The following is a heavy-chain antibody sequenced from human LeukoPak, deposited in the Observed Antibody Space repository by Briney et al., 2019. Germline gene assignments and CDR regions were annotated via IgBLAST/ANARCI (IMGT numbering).Heavy chain of an antibody. CDR2: IYHSGST. D-gene: IGHD2-2*01. Sequence: SETLSLTCAVSGYSISSGYYWGWIPQPPGKGLEWIGSIYHSGSTYYNPSLKSRVTISVDTSKNQFSLKLSSVTAADTAVYYCARVPRKYQLLSGDAFDIWGPGTMVTVSS. J-gene: IGHJ3*02. V-gene: IGHV4-38-2*01. CDR3: ARVPRKYQLLSGDAFDI. CDR1: GYSISSGYY.